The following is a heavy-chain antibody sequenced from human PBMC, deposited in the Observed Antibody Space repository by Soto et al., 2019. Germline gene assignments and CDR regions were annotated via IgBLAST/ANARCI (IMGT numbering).Heavy chain of an antibody. CDR1: GGSISSGGYS. CDR3: ARDGGTRFDP. D-gene: IGHD3-16*01. Sequence: PSETLSLTCAVSGGSISSGGYSWSWIRQPPGKGLEWIGYIYHSGSTYYNPSLKSRVTISVDRSKNQFSLKLSSVTAADTAVYYCARDGGTRFDPWGQGTLVTVSS. CDR2: IYHSGST. J-gene: IGHJ5*02. V-gene: IGHV4-30-2*01.